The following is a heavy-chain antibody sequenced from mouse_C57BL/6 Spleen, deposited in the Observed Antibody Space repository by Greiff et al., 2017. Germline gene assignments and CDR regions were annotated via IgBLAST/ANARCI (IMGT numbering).Heavy chain of an antibody. CDR2: ISDGGSYT. D-gene: IGHD4-1*01. J-gene: IGHJ1*03. V-gene: IGHV5-4*01. CDR1: GFTFSSYA. Sequence: EVMLVESGGGLVKPGGSLKLSCAASGFTFSSYAMSWVRQTPEKRLEWVATISDGGSYTYYPDNVKGRFTISIDNAKNNLYLQMSHLKSEDTAMYYCARDQGANWDEYFDVWGTGTTVTVSS. CDR3: ARDQGANWDEYFDV.